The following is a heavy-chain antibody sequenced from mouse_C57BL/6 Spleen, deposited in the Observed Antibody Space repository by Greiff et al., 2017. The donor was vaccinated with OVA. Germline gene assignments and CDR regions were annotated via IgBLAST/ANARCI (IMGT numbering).Heavy chain of an antibody. Sequence: VQLQQSGPELVKPGASVKISCKASGYTFTDYNMDWVKQSHGKSLEWIGDINPNNGGTIYNQKFKGKATLTVDKSSSTAYMELRSLTSEDTAVYYCAGGLYYDYPFAYWGQGTLVTVSA. D-gene: IGHD2-4*01. CDR2: INPNNGGT. CDR1: GYTFTDYN. V-gene: IGHV1-18*01. J-gene: IGHJ3*01. CDR3: AGGLYYDYPFAY.